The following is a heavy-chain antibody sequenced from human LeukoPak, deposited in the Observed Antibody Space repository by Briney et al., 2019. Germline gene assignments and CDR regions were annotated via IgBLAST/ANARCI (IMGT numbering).Heavy chain of an antibody. V-gene: IGHV1-69*05. Sequence: SVKVSCKASGGTFSSYAISWVRQAPGQGLEWMGGIIPIFGTANYAQKIQGRVTMTTDTSTSTAYMELRSLRSDDTAVYYCTRDAGFYDSSGYYYEYWGQGTLVTVSS. D-gene: IGHD3-22*01. CDR1: GGTFSSYA. J-gene: IGHJ4*02. CDR3: TRDAGFYDSSGYYYEY. CDR2: IIPIFGTA.